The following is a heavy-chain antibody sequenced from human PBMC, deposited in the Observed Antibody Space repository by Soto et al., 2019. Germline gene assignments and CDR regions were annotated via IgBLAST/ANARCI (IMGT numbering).Heavy chain of an antibody. D-gene: IGHD3-10*01. J-gene: IGHJ6*04. CDR2: IKSKTDGGTT. CDR1: GCTFGNAW. CDR3: TTVENVLLWFGEFPIQDV. Sequence: GGSLRLSCAACGCTFGNAWMSWVRQAPGKGLEWVGRIKSKTDGGTTDYAAPVKGRFTISRDDSKNTLYLQMNSLKTEDTAVYYCTTVENVLLWFGEFPIQDVWGKGTTVTVSS. V-gene: IGHV3-15*01.